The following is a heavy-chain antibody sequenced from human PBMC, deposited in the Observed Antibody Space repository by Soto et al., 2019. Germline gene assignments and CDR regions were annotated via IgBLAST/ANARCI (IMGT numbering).Heavy chain of an antibody. V-gene: IGHV1-2*02. D-gene: IGHD6-13*01. CDR1: GYTFTSYG. CDR3: ARSRRSSSWTMFDY. J-gene: IGHJ4*02. CDR2: INPNSGGT. Sequence: WASVKVSCKASGYTFTSYGIHWVRQAPGQGLGWMGWINPNSGGTNYAQKFQGRVTMTRDTSISTAYMELSRLRSDDTAVYYCARSRRSSSWTMFDYWGQGTLVTVSS.